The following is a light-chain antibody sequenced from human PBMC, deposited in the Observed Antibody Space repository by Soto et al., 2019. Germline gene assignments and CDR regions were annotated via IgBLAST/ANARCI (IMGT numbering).Light chain of an antibody. CDR1: QGIRND. Sequence: DIQMTQFPSSLSASVGDRGTITCRASQGIRNDLAWYQQKPWKAPKRLIYAASSLQSGVPSRFSGRGSGTGLTLAISSLLPEDCGTFFCLQHSTDPLPFGQGPKVEIK. J-gene: IGKJ1*01. CDR2: AAS. CDR3: LQHSTDPLP. V-gene: IGKV1-17*01.